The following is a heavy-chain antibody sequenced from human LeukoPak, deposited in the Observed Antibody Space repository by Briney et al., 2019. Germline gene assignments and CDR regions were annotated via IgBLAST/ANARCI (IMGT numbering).Heavy chain of an antibody. J-gene: IGHJ4*02. V-gene: IGHV3-21*01. Sequence: PGGSLRLSCAASGFTFSYYTMIWVRQAPGRGLEWVSFISSSSTYIYYADSVKGRFTISRDNAKNSLYLQMNSLRAEDTAVYYCARDRYSYPHLFDYWGQGTLVTVSS. CDR3: ARDRYSYPHLFDY. CDR2: ISSSSTYI. D-gene: IGHD5-18*01. CDR1: GFTFSYYT.